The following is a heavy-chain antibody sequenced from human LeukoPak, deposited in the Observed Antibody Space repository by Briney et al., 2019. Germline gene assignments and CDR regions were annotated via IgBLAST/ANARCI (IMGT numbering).Heavy chain of an antibody. CDR2: IYYTGST. Sequence: PSETLSLTCTVSGGSISSGGYYWSWIRQPPGKGLEWIGYIYYTGSTNYNPSLRSRVSISIDTSKNQFSLKLSSVTAADTAVYYCARRMPSGTVDNWGQGTLVTVSS. D-gene: IGHD2-15*01. CDR1: GGSISSGGYY. J-gene: IGHJ4*02. CDR3: ARRMPSGTVDN. V-gene: IGHV4-61*08.